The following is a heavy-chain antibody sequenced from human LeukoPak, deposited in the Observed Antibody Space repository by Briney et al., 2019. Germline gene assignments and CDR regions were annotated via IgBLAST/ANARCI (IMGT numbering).Heavy chain of an antibody. CDR1: GFTFSSYA. Sequence: GGSLRLSCAASGFTFSSYAMTWVRQAPGKGLEWVSSISGSGGSTYYADSVKGRFTISRDNSKDTLYLQMNSLRAEDTAVYYCAKVSITGTTFYGMDVWGQGTTVTVSS. D-gene: IGHD1-7*01. V-gene: IGHV3-23*01. CDR3: AKVSITGTTFYGMDV. CDR2: ISGSGGST. J-gene: IGHJ6*02.